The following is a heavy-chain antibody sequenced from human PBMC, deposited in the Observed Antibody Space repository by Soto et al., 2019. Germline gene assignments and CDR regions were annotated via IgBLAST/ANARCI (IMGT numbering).Heavy chain of an antibody. CDR1: GYTFTSYD. Sequence: QVQLVQSGAEVKKPGASVKVSCKASGYTFTSYDINWVRQATGQGLEWMGWMNPNSDNTGYAQKFLGRVTMPRNTSMSTVYMELSSLRSEDTAVYYCASGYGDYAYSSGFDIWGQGTMVTVSS. V-gene: IGHV1-8*01. CDR2: MNPNSDNT. J-gene: IGHJ3*02. D-gene: IGHD4-17*01. CDR3: ASGYGDYAYSSGFDI.